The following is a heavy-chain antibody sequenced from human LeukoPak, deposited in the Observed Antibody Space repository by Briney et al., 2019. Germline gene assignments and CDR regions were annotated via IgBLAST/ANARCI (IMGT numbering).Heavy chain of an antibody. CDR1: GFTFSSSA. D-gene: IGHD2-2*01. V-gene: IGHV3-30-3*01. Sequence: GGFLRLSCAASGFTFSSSALHWVRQAPGKGLDWVALISFDGSNKYYAHSVKGRFTNSRDNSKNTLYLQMNSLTPEDTAVYYCARGYCSSTSCYYYYYYYMDVWGKGTTVTVSS. CDR3: ARGYCSSTSCYYYYYYYMDV. J-gene: IGHJ6*03. CDR2: ISFDGSNK.